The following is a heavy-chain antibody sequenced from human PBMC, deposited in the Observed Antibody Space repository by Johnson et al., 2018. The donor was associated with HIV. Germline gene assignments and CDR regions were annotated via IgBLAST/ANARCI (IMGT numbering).Heavy chain of an antibody. CDR1: GFTFDDYG. J-gene: IGHJ3*02. Sequence: VQLVESGGGLVQPGGSLRLSCAASGFTFDDYGMSWVRQAPGKGLEWVSGISWNSGSIGYADSVKGRFTISRDNSKNTLYLQMNSLRSEDTAVYYCARDRLSSSSYNDAFDIWGQGTMVTVSS. CDR3: ARDRLSSSSYNDAFDI. CDR2: ISWNSGSI. D-gene: IGHD2-2*02. V-gene: IGHV3-20*04.